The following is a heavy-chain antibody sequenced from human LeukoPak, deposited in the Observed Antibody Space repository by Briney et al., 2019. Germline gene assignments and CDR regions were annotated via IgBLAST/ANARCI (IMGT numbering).Heavy chain of an antibody. Sequence: PSQTLSLTCTVSGGSISSGDYYWSWIRQPPGKGLEWIGNIYYSGSTYYNPSLKSRVTISVDTSKNQFSLKLSSVTAADTAVYYCARERANWGSNFDYWGQGTLVTVSS. CDR1: GGSISSGDYY. D-gene: IGHD7-27*01. CDR3: ARERANWGSNFDY. V-gene: IGHV4-30-4*08. J-gene: IGHJ4*02. CDR2: IYYSGST.